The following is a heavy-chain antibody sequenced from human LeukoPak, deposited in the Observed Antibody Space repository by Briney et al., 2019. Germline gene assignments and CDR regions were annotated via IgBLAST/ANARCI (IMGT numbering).Heavy chain of an antibody. CDR3: ARGPSVLGAIDN. V-gene: IGHV3-74*01. CDR2: INNDGSIT. Sequence: GGSLRRSCAASGFIFSRYWMHWVRQAPGKELVWVSRINNDGSITNSADSVKGRFTISRDNAKDTLYLQMDSLRAEDTAIYFCARGPSVLGAIDNWGQGTLVAVSS. D-gene: IGHD3-10*01. J-gene: IGHJ4*02. CDR1: GFIFSRYW.